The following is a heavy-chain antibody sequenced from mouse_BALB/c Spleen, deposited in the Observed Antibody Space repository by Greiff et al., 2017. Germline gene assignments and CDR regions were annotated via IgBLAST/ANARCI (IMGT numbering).Heavy chain of an antibody. D-gene: IGHD1-1*01. V-gene: IGHV5-12-1*01. CDR1: GFAFSSYD. Sequence: EVQVVESGGGLVKPGGSLKLSCAASGFAFSSYDMSWVRQTPEKRLEWVAYISSGGGRTYYPDTVKGRFTISRDNAKNTLYLQMSSLKSEDTAMYYCARHPVITTVVVYAMDYWGQGTSVTVSS. CDR3: ARHPVITTVVVYAMDY. CDR2: ISSGGGRT. J-gene: IGHJ4*01.